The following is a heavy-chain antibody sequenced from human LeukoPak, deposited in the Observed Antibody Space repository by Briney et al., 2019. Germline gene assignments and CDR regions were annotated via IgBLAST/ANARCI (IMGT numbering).Heavy chain of an antibody. V-gene: IGHV4-34*01. Sequence: PSETLSLTCAVYGGSFSGYYWSWIRQPPGKGLEWIGEINHSGSTNYNPSLKSRVTISVDTSKNQFSLKLSSVTAADTAVYYCARDLPAAAGFDYWGQGTLVTVSS. CDR3: ARDLPAAAGFDY. D-gene: IGHD6-13*01. CDR2: INHSGST. CDR1: GGSFSGYY. J-gene: IGHJ4*02.